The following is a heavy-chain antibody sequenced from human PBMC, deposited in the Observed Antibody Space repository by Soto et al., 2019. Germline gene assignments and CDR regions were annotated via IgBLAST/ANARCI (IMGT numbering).Heavy chain of an antibody. CDR3: AILISVFGVVGGFDI. CDR2: IYPGDSNT. J-gene: IGHJ3*02. CDR1: GYSFTTYW. D-gene: IGHD3-3*01. Sequence: GESLKISCKGSGYSFTTYWIGWVRQMPGKGLEWMGIIYPGDSNTRYSPSFEGQVTIAVDKSISTANLQWSSLKASDTAMYYCAILISVFGVVGGFDIWGKGTMVT. V-gene: IGHV5-51*01.